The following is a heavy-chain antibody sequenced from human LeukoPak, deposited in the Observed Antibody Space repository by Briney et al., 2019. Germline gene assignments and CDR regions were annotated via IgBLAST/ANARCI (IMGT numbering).Heavy chain of an antibody. Sequence: GGSLRLSCAASGFTFSSYGMHWVRQAPGKGLEWVAVISYDGSNKYYTDSVKGRFTISRDNSRNTLYLQMNSLRVEDTAIYYCAKREGYSYNLWGQGTLVTVSS. J-gene: IGHJ4*02. V-gene: IGHV3-30*18. CDR2: ISYDGSNK. CDR3: AKREGYSYNL. CDR1: GFTFSSYG. D-gene: IGHD5-12*01.